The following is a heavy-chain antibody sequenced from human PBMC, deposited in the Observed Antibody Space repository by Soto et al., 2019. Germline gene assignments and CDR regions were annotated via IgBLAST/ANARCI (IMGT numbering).Heavy chain of an antibody. CDR3: ARDQIRVDDSSGYYYPGAFDI. CDR2: INAGNGNT. CDR1: GYTFTSYA. V-gene: IGHV1-3*01. D-gene: IGHD3-22*01. J-gene: IGHJ3*02. Sequence: ASVKVSCKASGYTFTSYAMHWVRQAPGQRLEWMGWINAGNGNTKYSQKFQGRVTITRDTSASTAYMELSSLRSEDTAVYYCARDQIRVDDSSGYYYPGAFDIWGQGTMVTVSS.